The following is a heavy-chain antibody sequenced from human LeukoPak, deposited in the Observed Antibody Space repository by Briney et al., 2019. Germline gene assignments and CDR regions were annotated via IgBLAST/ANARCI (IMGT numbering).Heavy chain of an antibody. J-gene: IGHJ4*02. CDR2: ISSNGGST. CDR1: GFTLSSYA. Sequence: GGSLRLSCAASGFTLSSYAMHWVRQAPGKGLEYVSAISSNGGSTYYANSVKGRFTISRDNSKNTLYLQMGSLRAEDMAVYYCASNTDCSSTSCYAKLAYWGQGTLVTVSS. D-gene: IGHD2-2*01. V-gene: IGHV3-64*01. CDR3: ASNTDCSSTSCYAKLAY.